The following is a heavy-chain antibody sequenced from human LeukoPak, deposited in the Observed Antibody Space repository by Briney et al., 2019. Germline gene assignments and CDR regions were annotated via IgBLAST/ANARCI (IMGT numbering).Heavy chain of an antibody. CDR2: VSSSSSYI. D-gene: IGHD6-19*01. CDR3: APPAVAGTIH. V-gene: IGHV3-21*01. CDR1: GLTFSSYS. J-gene: IGHJ4*02. Sequence: GGSLRLSCAASGLTFSSYSMNWVRQAPGKGLEWVSSVSSSSSYIYYADSVKGRFTISRGNAKNSLYLQMNSLRAEDTAVYYCAPPAVAGTIHWGQGTLVTVSS.